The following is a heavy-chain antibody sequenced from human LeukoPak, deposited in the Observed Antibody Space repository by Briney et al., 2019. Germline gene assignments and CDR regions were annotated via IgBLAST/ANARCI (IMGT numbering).Heavy chain of an antibody. J-gene: IGHJ6*03. CDR2: INPNTGGT. Sequence: GASVKVSFKASGYTLTVSYMHWVRHAPGQGLEWMGVINPNTGGTNNAQKFQGRVTMTWDTHISTAYLELSSLRSDDTAVYYCASSVGYNKAGYYYYLDFWGKGTTVTVSS. CDR1: GYTLTVSY. CDR3: ASSVGYNKAGYYYYLDF. V-gene: IGHV1-2*02. D-gene: IGHD5-24*01.